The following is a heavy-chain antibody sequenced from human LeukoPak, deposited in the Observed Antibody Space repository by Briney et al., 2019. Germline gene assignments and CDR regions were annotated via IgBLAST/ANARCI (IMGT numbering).Heavy chain of an antibody. CDR3: VRTPPNWGFDY. D-gene: IGHD7-27*01. Sequence: ASVKVSCKASGYTFTTHDINWVRQATGQGLEWLGWMSPNGGDTGYAQKFQGRVTMTSDSSISTAYMELSSLRSEDTAIYYCVRTPPNWGFDYWGQGTLVTVSS. V-gene: IGHV1-8*01. CDR2: MSPNGGDT. CDR1: GYTFTTHD. J-gene: IGHJ4*02.